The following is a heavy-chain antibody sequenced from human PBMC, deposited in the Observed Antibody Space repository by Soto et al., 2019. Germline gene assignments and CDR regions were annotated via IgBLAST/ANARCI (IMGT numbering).Heavy chain of an antibody. CDR3: AHRGVLAARAWFDP. V-gene: IGHV2-5*01. CDR2: IYWNDDE. D-gene: IGHD6-6*01. Sequence: QITLKESGPTLVKPTQTLTLTCTFSGFSLNTNGVAVGWIRQPPGKALELLALIYWNDDERYSPSLKNRLTITKDTSRNQVVLTMTNMDPVDTATYYCAHRGVLAARAWFDPWGQGTLVTVSS. CDR1: GFSLNTNGVA. J-gene: IGHJ5*02.